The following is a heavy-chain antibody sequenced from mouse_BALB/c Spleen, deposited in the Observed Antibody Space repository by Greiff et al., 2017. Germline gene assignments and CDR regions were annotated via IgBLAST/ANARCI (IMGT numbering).Heavy chain of an antibody. J-gene: IGHJ4*01. CDR3: ARGGTPNYYAMDY. CDR1: GFTFSSFG. V-gene: IGHV5-17*02. D-gene: IGHD3-3*01. CDR2: ISSGSSTI. Sequence: EVQLVESGGGLVQPGGSRKLSCAASGFTFSSFGMHWVRQAPEKGLEWVAYISSGSSTIYYADTVKGRFTISRDNPKNTLFLQMTSLRSEDTAMYYCARGGTPNYYAMDYWGQGTSVTVSS.